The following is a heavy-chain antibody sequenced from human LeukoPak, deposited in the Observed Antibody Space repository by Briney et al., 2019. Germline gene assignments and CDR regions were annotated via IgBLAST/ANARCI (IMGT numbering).Heavy chain of an antibody. CDR2: INPSGGST. CDR3: ARGHCSSTSCYESDAFDI. D-gene: IGHD2-2*01. V-gene: IGHV1-46*01. J-gene: IGHJ3*02. Sequence: ASVKVSCKASGYTFTSYYMHWVRQAPGQGLEWMGIINPSGGSTSYAQKFQGRVTMTRDTYTSTVYMELSSLRSEDTAVYYCARGHCSSTSCYESDAFDIWGQGTMVTVSS. CDR1: GYTFTSYY.